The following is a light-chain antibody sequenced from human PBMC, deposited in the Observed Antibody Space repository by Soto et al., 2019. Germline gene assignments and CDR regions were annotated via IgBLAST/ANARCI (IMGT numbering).Light chain of an antibody. J-gene: IGKJ4*01. CDR1: QSVSSSY. Sequence: EIVLTQSPGTLSLSPGERATLSCRASQSVSSSYLAWYQQKPGQAPRLLIYGASSRATGIPDRFSGSGSGTDFNLTIIRLEPEDVAVYYCQQYGSSFFTFVGGTKVEIK. CDR3: QQYGSSFFT. CDR2: GAS. V-gene: IGKV3-20*01.